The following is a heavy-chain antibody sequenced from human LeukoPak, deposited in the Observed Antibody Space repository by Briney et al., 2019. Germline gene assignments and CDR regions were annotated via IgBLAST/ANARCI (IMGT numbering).Heavy chain of an antibody. CDR3: ARDTMRITMVRGVILDSAGAFDI. V-gene: IGHV3-7*01. J-gene: IGHJ3*02. CDR2: IKKDGSEK. D-gene: IGHD3-10*01. CDR1: GFTFSSYW. Sequence: GGSLRLSCAASGFTFSSYWMSWVRQAPGKGLEWVANIKKDGSEKHYVDSVKGRFTISRDNAKNSLYLQMNSLRAEDTAVYYCARDTMRITMVRGVILDSAGAFDIWGQGTMVTVSS.